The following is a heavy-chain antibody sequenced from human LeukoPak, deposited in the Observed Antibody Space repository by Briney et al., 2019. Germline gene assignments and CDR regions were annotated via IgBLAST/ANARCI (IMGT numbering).Heavy chain of an antibody. CDR2: VWYDGSKK. CDR3: VRDPRYTSTWYYFDL. V-gene: IGHV3-33*01. J-gene: IGHJ4*02. Sequence: GGSLRLSCAASGFSFSSYALHWVRQAPGKGLEWVAVVWYDGSKKYYADSVKGRFTISRDNSKNTLYLQMNSLRAEDTAVYYFVRDPRYTSTWYYFDLWGEGTLVTVSS. CDR1: GFSFSSYA. D-gene: IGHD2-2*02.